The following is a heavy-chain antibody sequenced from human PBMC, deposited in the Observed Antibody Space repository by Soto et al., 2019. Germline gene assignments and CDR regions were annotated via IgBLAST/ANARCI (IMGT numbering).Heavy chain of an antibody. CDR3: ATSKRRRYCSGGSCYPVYFDY. V-gene: IGHV6-1*01. CDR2: TYYRSKWYN. D-gene: IGHD2-15*01. J-gene: IGHJ4*02. CDR1: GDSVSSNSAA. Sequence: SQTLSLTCAISGDSVSSNSAAWNWIRQSPSRGLEWLGRTYYRSKWYNDYAVSVKSRITINPDTSKNQFSLQRNSVTPEDTAVYYCATSKRRRYCSGGSCYPVYFDYWGQGTLVTVSS.